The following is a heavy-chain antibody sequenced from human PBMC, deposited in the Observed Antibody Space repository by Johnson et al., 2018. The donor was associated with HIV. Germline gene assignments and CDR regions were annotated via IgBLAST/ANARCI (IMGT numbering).Heavy chain of an antibody. D-gene: IGHD1-26*01. Sequence: QVQLVESGGGVVQPGRSLRLSCAASGFTFSSYAMHWVRQAPGKGLEWVAVISYDGSNKYYADSVKGRFTISRDNSKNTLYLQMNSLRAEDTAVYYCAKDQWELLADDEDAFDIWGQGTMVTVSS. CDR3: AKDQWELLADDEDAFDI. V-gene: IGHV3-30-3*01. CDR1: GFTFSSYA. CDR2: ISYDGSNK. J-gene: IGHJ3*02.